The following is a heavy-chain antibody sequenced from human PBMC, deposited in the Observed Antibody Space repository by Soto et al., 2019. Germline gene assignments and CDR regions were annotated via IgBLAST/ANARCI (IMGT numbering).Heavy chain of an antibody. CDR3: ARGRRTATLDY. CDR1: GGSFSGYY. D-gene: IGHD1-1*01. J-gene: IGHJ4*02. Sequence: SETLSLTCAVYGGSFSGYYWSWIRQPPGKGLEWIGEINHSGSTNYNPSLKSRVTISVDTSENQFSLKLSSVTATDTAVYYCARGRRTATLDYWGQGTLVTVSS. V-gene: IGHV4-34*01. CDR2: INHSGST.